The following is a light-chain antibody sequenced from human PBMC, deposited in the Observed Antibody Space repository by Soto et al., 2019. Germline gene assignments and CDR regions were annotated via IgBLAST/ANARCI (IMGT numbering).Light chain of an antibody. V-gene: IGKV3-20*01. CDR2: GAS. Sequence: EIVLTQSPGTLSLSPGERATLPCRASQNITNNYVAWYQHKPGQAPRLLIYGASSRATGIPVRFSGSGSGTDFTLTISRLEPADFAVYYCQQHGNSPRTFGQGTKVDIK. J-gene: IGKJ1*01. CDR3: QQHGNSPRT. CDR1: QNITNNY.